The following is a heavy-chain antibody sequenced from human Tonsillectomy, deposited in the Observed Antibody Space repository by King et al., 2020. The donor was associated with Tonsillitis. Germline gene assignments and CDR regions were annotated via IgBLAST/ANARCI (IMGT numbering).Heavy chain of an antibody. J-gene: IGHJ4*02. Sequence: VQLVESGGGLVQPGRSLRLSCAASGFTFDDYAMHWVRQAPGKGLEWVSGISWNSDSIGYADSVKGRFTISRDYAKNSLYLQMNSLRAEDTALYYCAKSWVNGYSSPDLDYWGQGTLVTVAA. CDR1: GFTFDDYA. D-gene: IGHD6-19*01. CDR3: AKSWVNGYSSPDLDY. V-gene: IGHV3-9*01. CDR2: ISWNSDSI.